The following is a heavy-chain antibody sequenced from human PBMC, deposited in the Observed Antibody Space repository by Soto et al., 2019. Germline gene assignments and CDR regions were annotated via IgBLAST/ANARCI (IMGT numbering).Heavy chain of an antibody. J-gene: IGHJ4*02. CDR3: ARGGWTTYYSPFFDY. D-gene: IGHD3-10*01. Sequence: GPTLVNPTQTLRLTCICSGCSLSTSGVGVGWIRQPPGKALEWLALIYWDDDKRYRPSLKSRLTITKDTSKNQVVLILTKLDTVDTATYYCARGGWTTYYSPFFDYWGQGTLVTVS. V-gene: IGHV2-5*02. CDR2: IYWDDDK. CDR1: GCSLSTSGVG.